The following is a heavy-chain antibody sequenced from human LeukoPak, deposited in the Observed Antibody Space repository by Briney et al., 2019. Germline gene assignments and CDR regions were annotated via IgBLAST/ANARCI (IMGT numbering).Heavy chain of an antibody. CDR1: GLTFTSYW. CDR2: VNQDGSEK. D-gene: IGHD1-26*01. J-gene: IGHJ4*02. Sequence: PGGSLRLSCAASGLTFTSYWMNWVRQAPGKGLEWVANVNQDGSEKNYVDSVKGRFTISRDNARNSLYLQMNSLRAEDSAVYYCASRWGAATDSVYWGQGTLVTVSS. V-gene: IGHV3-7*01. CDR3: ASRWGAATDSVY.